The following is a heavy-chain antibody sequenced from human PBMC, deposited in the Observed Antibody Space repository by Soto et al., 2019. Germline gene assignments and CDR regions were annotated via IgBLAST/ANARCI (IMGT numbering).Heavy chain of an antibody. CDR2: FFYSGSA. CDR1: GGSISNPIYY. V-gene: IGHV4-39*01. D-gene: IGHD3-3*01. CDR3: AGRTSLTSVEIFSGGLSGYNWVDP. Sequence: QLQLQESGPGLVKPSETLSLTCSVSGGSISNPIYYWAWIRQPPGKGLEWIGSFFYSGSAYYNPSLKSRVTMSVDTSQNQFSLKLSSVTAADTAVYYCAGRTSLTSVEIFSGGLSGYNWVDPWGRGTLVTVSS. J-gene: IGHJ5*01.